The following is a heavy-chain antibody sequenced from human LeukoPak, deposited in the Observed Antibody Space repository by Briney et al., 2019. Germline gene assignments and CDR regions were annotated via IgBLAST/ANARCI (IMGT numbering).Heavy chain of an antibody. J-gene: IGHJ6*03. CDR3: ARVNIVVVPAAIGYYYYYMDV. D-gene: IGHD2-2*01. V-gene: IGHV1-69*13. CDR1: GGTFSSYA. CDR2: IIPIFGTA. Sequence: GASVKVSCKASGGTFSSYAISWVRQAPGQRLEWMGGIIPIFGTANYAQKFQGRVTITADESTSTAYMDLSSLRSEDTAVYYCARVNIVVVPAAIGYYYYYMDVWGKGTTVTISS.